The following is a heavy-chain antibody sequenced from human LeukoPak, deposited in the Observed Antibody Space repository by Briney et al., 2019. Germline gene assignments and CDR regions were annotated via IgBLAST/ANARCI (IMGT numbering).Heavy chain of an antibody. Sequence: PSETLSLTCTVSGGSISSYYWNWVRQPPGKGLEWIGNIYSSGSTDYNPSLKSRVTISLDTSKFQFSLRLNSVTAADTAVYYCARADPNASGYFYRFNWFDPWGQGTLVTVSS. J-gene: IGHJ5*02. CDR2: IYSSGST. V-gene: IGHV4-59*01. CDR3: ARADPNASGYFYRFNWFDP. CDR1: GGSISSYY. D-gene: IGHD3-10*01.